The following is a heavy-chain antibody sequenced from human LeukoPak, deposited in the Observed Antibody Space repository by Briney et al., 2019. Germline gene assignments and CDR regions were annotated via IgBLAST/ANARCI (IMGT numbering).Heavy chain of an antibody. V-gene: IGHV4-59*01. CDR2: IYYTGST. D-gene: IGHD3-3*02. CDR1: GGSISSYY. Sequence: TSETLSLTCTVSGGSISSYYWSWIRQPPGKGLEWIGYIYYTGSTNYNPSLKSRVTISVDTSKNQFSLKLSSVTAADTAVYYCARDGNFGFSYGMDVWGQGTTVTVSS. CDR3: ARDGNFGFSYGMDV. J-gene: IGHJ6*02.